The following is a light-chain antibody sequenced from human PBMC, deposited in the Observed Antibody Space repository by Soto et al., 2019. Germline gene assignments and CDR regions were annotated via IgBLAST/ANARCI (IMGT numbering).Light chain of an antibody. CDR2: DAS. CDR3: QQRSNWPST. J-gene: IGKJ4*01. CDR1: QSVSSY. Sequence: EIVLTQSPATLSLSPGERAALSCRASQSVSSYLAWYQQKPGQAPRLLIYDASKRAPGIPARFTGSGSGTDFTLTSSSLEPEDFAVYFCQQRSNWPSTFGGGTKVEI. V-gene: IGKV3-11*01.